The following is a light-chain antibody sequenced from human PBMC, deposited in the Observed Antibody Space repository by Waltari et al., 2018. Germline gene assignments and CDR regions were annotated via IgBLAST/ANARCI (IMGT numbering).Light chain of an antibody. V-gene: IGKV3-15*01. J-gene: IGKJ1*01. CDR1: QSVTSN. CDR2: GAS. Sequence: EIVMTQSPASLSLSPGERATLSYRASQSVTSNLAWYQQKPGRAPRLLIYGASTRAAGIPVRFSGSGSGTEFTLTVSGLQSEDFAIYYCQQYNDWPPWTFGQGTKVEIK. CDR3: QQYNDWPPWT.